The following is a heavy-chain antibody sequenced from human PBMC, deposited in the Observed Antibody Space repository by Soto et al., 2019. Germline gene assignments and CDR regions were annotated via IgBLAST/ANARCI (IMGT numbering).Heavy chain of an antibody. CDR3: ARDDYGGNSGAFAI. CDR1: GGSISSGDYY. J-gene: IGHJ3*02. Sequence: QVQLQEAGPRLVKPSQTLSLTCSVSGGSISSGDYYWSWIRQLPGKGLAWIGRIYYSGTPTYNPSLKSRLSISIHPSTHQFSLKLTSVTAAAPAVYYCARDDYGGNSGAFAIWGQGTMVTVSS. CDR2: IYYSGTP. V-gene: IGHV4-31*03. D-gene: IGHD4-17*01.